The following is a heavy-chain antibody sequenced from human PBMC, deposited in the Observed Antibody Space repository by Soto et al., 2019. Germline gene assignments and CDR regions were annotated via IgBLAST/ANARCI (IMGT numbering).Heavy chain of an antibody. Sequence: EVQLLESGGGLGQPGGSLRLSCAASGFTFSSFDMTWVRQAPGKGLEWVSTITSSAGATYYADSVKCRFTISRDNSRNALYLQMNTLRAEDTAVYYCAKYIWGGGYWYDYWGQGTLVTVSS. CDR3: AKYIWGGGYWYDY. D-gene: IGHD2-21*02. J-gene: IGHJ4*02. V-gene: IGHV3-23*01. CDR1: GFTFSSFD. CDR2: ITSSAGAT.